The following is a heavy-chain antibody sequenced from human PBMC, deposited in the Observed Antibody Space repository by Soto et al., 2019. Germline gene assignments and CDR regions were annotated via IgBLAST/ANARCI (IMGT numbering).Heavy chain of an antibody. Sequence: PSETLSLTCAVYGGSFSGYYWSWIRQPPGKGLEWIGEINHSGSTNYNPSLKSRVTISVDTSKNQFSLKLRSVTTAETAVYYCERKLWFSEPSNSFDPWGQGTLVTVSS. J-gene: IGHJ5*02. CDR1: GGSFSGYY. D-gene: IGHD1-26*01. CDR2: INHSGST. CDR3: ERKLWFSEPSNSFDP. V-gene: IGHV4-34*01.